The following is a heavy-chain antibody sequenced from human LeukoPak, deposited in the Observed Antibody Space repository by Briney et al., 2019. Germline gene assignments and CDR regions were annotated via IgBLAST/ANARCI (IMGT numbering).Heavy chain of an antibody. Sequence: SVKVSCKASGGTFSSYAISWVRQAPGQGLEWMGGIIPIFGTANYAQKFQGRVTITADESTSTAYMELSSLRSGDTAVYYCARGHEDSSGWYSSFDYWGQGTLVTVSS. J-gene: IGHJ4*02. CDR3: ARGHEDSSGWYSSFDY. D-gene: IGHD6-19*01. CDR1: GGTFSSYA. CDR2: IIPIFGTA. V-gene: IGHV1-69*01.